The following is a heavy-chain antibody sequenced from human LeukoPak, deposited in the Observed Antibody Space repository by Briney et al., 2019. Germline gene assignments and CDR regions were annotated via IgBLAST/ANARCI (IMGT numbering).Heavy chain of an antibody. D-gene: IGHD6-19*01. Sequence: SVKVSCKASGGTFSSYAISWVRQAPGQGREWMGGIIPIFGTANYAQKFQGRVTITADKSTSTAYMELSSLRSEDTVVYCCARDLPYSSGSLGYWGQGTLVTVSS. CDR1: GGTFSSYA. CDR2: IIPIFGTA. J-gene: IGHJ4*02. V-gene: IGHV1-69*06. CDR3: ARDLPYSSGSLGY.